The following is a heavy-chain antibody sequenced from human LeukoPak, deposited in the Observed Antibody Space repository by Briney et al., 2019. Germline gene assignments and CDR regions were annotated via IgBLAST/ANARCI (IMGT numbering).Heavy chain of an antibody. D-gene: IGHD2-8*01. Sequence: GGSLRLSCATSGFPFSDFSMSWVRQAPGKGLEWISTTNSGGATTDYAESVKGRFTISRDNSKNILFLQMSSLRVEDTAMYYCAKQSYARSLGEGGPGTLVTVSS. CDR2: TNSGGATT. J-gene: IGHJ4*02. CDR3: AKQSYARSLGE. V-gene: IGHV3-23*01. CDR1: GFPFSDFS.